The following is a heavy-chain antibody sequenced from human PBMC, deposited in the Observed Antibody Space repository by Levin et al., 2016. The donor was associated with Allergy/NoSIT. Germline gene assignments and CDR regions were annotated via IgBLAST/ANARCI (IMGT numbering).Heavy chain of an antibody. J-gene: IGHJ4*02. D-gene: IGHD5-12*01. CDR3: ARNIVATIGTSYFDY. CDR1: GFTFSSYA. Sequence: GGSLRLSCAASGFTFSSYAMSWVRQAPGKGLEWVSAISGSGGSTYYADSVKGRFTISRDNSKNTLYLQMNSLRAEDTAVYYCARNIVATIGTSYFDYWGQGTLVTVSS. V-gene: IGHV3-23*01. CDR2: ISGSGGST.